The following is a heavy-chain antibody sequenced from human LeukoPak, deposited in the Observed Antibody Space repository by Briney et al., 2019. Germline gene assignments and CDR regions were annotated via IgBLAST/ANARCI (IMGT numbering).Heavy chain of an antibody. CDR2: ISYDGSNK. CDR1: GFTFSSYG. Sequence: GGSLRLSCAASGFTFSSYGMHWVRQAPGKGLEWVAVISYDGSNKYYADSVKGRFTISRDNSKNTLYLQMNSLRAEDTAVYYCAKGHRPTSTRNYFDYWGQGTLVTVSS. CDR3: AKGHRPTSTRNYFDY. D-gene: IGHD2-2*01. V-gene: IGHV3-30*18. J-gene: IGHJ4*02.